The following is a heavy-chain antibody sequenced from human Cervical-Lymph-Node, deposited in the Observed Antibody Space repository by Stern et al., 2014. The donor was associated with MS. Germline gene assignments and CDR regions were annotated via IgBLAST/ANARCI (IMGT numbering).Heavy chain of an antibody. CDR3: ARVGSARRGSVWFDP. J-gene: IGHJ5*02. CDR2: IPTVLNAT. Sequence: QVQLVDSGGEVTKPGSSVRVSCEASGGTSTRNGMSWVGQDPGQGLERVGRIPTVLNATNYAQKSQGRVTITAYESTSTTYMDLSSLISADTDVYYCARVGSARRGSVWFDPWGQGTLVTVSS. CDR1: GGTSTRNG. V-gene: IGHV1-69*15. D-gene: IGHD3-10*01.